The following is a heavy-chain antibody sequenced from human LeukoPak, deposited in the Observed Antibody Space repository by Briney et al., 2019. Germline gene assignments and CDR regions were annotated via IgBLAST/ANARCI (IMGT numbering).Heavy chain of an antibody. Sequence: GGSLRLSCAASGFTFSSYAVSWVRQAPGKGLEWLSAISGSGGSTYYADSVKGRFTISRDNSKNTLYLQMNSLRAEDTAVYYCAKHNWNYDYFDYWGQGTLVTVSS. V-gene: IGHV3-23*01. CDR1: GFTFSSYA. CDR2: ISGSGGST. J-gene: IGHJ4*02. CDR3: AKHNWNYDYFDY. D-gene: IGHD1-7*01.